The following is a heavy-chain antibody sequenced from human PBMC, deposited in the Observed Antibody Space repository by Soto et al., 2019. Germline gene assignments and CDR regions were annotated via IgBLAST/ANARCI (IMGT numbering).Heavy chain of an antibody. V-gene: IGHV4-31*02. J-gene: IGHJ3*02. CDR2: TYYSGST. D-gene: IGHD3-10*01. CDR3: AREEAGAFDI. Sequence: WTWIRQHPGKGLEWIGYTYYSGSTYYNPSLKSRLTISVDTSKNQFSLRLSSVTAADTAAYYCAREEAGAFDIWGQGTMVTVSS.